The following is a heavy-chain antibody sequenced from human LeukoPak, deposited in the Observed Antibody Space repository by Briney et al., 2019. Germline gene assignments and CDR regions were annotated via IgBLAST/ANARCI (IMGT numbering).Heavy chain of an antibody. D-gene: IGHD4-17*01. V-gene: IGHV1-18*01. CDR3: AKDRGWQYADYETVAVEH. CDR1: GYTFSSYG. Sequence: ASVKVSCKASGYTFSSYGISWVRQAPGQGLEWMGWISVYTGKTYHARKFQARVTMTTDTSTSTAYMELRSLRSDDTAVYYCAKDRGWQYADYETVAVEHWGQGTLVTVSS. J-gene: IGHJ4*02. CDR2: ISVYTGKT.